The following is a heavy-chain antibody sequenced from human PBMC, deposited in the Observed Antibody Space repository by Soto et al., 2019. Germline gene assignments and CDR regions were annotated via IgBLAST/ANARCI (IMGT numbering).Heavy chain of an antibody. J-gene: IGHJ4*02. CDR3: AREGSSSWYPSLDY. D-gene: IGHD6-13*01. CDR2: TYYRSKWYN. Sequence: WIRQSPSRGLEWLGRTYYRSKWYNDYAVSVKSRITINPDTSKNQFSLQLNSVTPEDTAVYYCAREGSSSWYPSLDYWGQGTLVTVSS. V-gene: IGHV6-1*01.